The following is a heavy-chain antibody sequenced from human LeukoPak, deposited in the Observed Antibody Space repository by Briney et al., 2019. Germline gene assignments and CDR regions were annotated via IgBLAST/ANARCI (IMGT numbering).Heavy chain of an antibody. D-gene: IGHD3-16*01. Sequence: SVKVSCKASGNSISNYAVSWVRQAPGQGFEWMGGIIPIFGTADYAQKFQGRVTITADQSTSTTYMALSCLKSEDTATYYCTTRACHAGGCSSSFYYYYGLHFWGQGTTVSVSS. CDR2: IIPIFGTA. CDR3: TTRACHAGGCSSSFYYYYGLHF. V-gene: IGHV1-69*13. J-gene: IGHJ6*02. CDR1: GNSISNYA.